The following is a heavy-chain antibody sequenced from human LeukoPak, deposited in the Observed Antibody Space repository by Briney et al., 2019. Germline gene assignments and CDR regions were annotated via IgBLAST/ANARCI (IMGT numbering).Heavy chain of an antibody. D-gene: IGHD4-17*01. CDR1: GDSVSSNSAA. CDR3: ARGSLDYEVLDYYYYMDV. J-gene: IGHJ6*03. Sequence: SQTLSLTCAISGDSVSSNSAAWNWIRQSPSRGLEWLGRTYYRSKWYNDYAVSVKSRITINPDTSQNQFSLQLNSVTPEDTAVYYCARGSLDYEVLDYYYYMDVWGKGTTVTVSS. CDR2: TYYRSKWYN. V-gene: IGHV6-1*01.